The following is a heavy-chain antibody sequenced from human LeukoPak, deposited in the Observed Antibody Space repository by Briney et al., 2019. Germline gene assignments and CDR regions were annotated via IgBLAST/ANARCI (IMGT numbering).Heavy chain of an antibody. J-gene: IGHJ4*02. Sequence: GGSLRLSCAASGFNFDDYGMSWVRQAPGKGLEWVSGINWNGGSTGYADSVKGRFTISRDNAKNSLYLQMNSLRAEDTALYYCARRHDYSNYFDYWGQGTLVTVSS. D-gene: IGHD4-11*01. CDR3: ARRHDYSNYFDY. CDR2: INWNGGST. CDR1: GFNFDDYG. V-gene: IGHV3-20*04.